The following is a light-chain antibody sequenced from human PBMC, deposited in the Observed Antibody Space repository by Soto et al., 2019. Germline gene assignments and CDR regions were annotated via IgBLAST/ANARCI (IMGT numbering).Light chain of an antibody. J-gene: IGKJ1*01. Sequence: EIVLTQSPGTLSLSPGERATLSCRASQSVSSSNLAWYQQKPGQAPRLLMYGASSRATGIPDRFSGSGSGTDFTLNISRLEPEDSAVYYCHQYDRSPRTFGQGTKVEIK. CDR2: GAS. V-gene: IGKV3-20*01. CDR1: QSVSSSN. CDR3: HQYDRSPRT.